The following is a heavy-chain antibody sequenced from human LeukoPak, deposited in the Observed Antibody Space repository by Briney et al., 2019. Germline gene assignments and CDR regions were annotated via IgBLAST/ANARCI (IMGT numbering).Heavy chain of an antibody. V-gene: IGHV1-18*01. CDR2: IRTFNGDT. CDR3: ARDPSNSSGWRAWGDY. CDR1: GYTFTRYA. Sequence: ASVKVSCKASGYTFTRYAISWVRQAPGQGLEWMGWIRTFNGDTKYAQKLQGRVTMTTDTSTTTAYMELRSLTSDDRAVYYCARDPSNSSGWRAWGDYWGQGTLVTVSS. D-gene: IGHD6-19*01. J-gene: IGHJ4*02.